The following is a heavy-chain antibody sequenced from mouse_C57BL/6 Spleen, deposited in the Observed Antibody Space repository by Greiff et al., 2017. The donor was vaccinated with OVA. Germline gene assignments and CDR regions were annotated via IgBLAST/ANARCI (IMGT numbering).Heavy chain of an antibody. D-gene: IGHD1-1*01. Sequence: QVQLQQPGAELVKPGASVKMSCKASGYTFTSYWITWVKQRSGQGLEWIGDIYPGSGSTNYNNKSNNKSTLTVDTSSSTAYMQLSILTSEVSAVYYVANHTTVVANSMDYWGQGTSVTVSS. J-gene: IGHJ4*01. CDR2: IYPGSGST. CDR3: ANHTTVVANSMDY. CDR1: GYTFTSYW. V-gene: IGHV1-55*01.